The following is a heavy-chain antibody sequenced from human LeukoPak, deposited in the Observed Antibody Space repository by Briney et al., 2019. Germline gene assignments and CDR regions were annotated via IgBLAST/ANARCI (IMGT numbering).Heavy chain of an antibody. J-gene: IGHJ4*02. CDR3: ARSDYYDSSGYHKYYFDY. Sequence: ASVKVSCKASGYTFTGYYMHWVRQAPGPGLEWMGWIDPSSGGTKYAQKFQGRVTMTRDTSISTAYMELSRLRSDDTAVYYCARSDYYDSSGYHKYYFDYWGQGTLVTVSS. V-gene: IGHV1-2*02. D-gene: IGHD3-22*01. CDR2: IDPSSGGT. CDR1: GYTFTGYY.